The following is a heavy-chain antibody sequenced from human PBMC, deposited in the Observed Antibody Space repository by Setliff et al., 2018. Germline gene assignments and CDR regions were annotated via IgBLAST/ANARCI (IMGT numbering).Heavy chain of an antibody. V-gene: IGHV1-69*05. Sequence: ASVQVSCKASGGTFSSYGISWVRQAPGQGLEWMGGTIPIFGTTDYAQKFRGRVTIITDESTSTAFMQLSSLRSEDTAVYYCVREGVDSRSSTDYRYYMDVWGKGTTVTVSS. CDR1: GGTFSSYG. J-gene: IGHJ6*03. CDR3: VREGVDSRSSTDYRYYMDV. D-gene: IGHD3-22*01. CDR2: TIPIFGTT.